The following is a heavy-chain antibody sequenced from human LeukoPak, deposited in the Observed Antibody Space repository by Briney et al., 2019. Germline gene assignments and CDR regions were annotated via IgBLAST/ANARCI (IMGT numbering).Heavy chain of an antibody. J-gene: IGHJ6*03. D-gene: IGHD2-2*01. Sequence: ASVKVSCKASGYTFTSYGISWVRQAPGQGLEWMGWISAYNGNTNYAQKLQGRVTMTTDTSTSTAYMELRSLRSDDTAVYYCARWVVPAANYYYYYYMDVWGKGTTVTVSS. CDR3: ARWVVPAANYYYYYYMDV. V-gene: IGHV1-18*01. CDR2: ISAYNGNT. CDR1: GYTFTSYG.